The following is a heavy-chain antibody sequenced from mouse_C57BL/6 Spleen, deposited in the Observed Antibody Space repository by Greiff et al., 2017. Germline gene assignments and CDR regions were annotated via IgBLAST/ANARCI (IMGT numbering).Heavy chain of an antibody. Sequence: EVKLLESEGGLVQPGSSMKLSCTASGFTFSDYYMAWVRQVPERGLEWVANINSDGSSTYYLDSLKSRFIISRDNAKNILYLHMSRLKSEDTATYYCARVYDGYFAYWGQGTLVTVSA. D-gene: IGHD2-3*01. V-gene: IGHV5-16*01. CDR3: ARVYDGYFAY. CDR1: GFTFSDYY. J-gene: IGHJ3*01. CDR2: INSDGSST.